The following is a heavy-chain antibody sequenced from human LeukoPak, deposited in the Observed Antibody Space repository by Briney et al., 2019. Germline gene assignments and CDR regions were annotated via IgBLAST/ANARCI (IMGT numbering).Heavy chain of an antibody. CDR1: GYTFTSYY. CDR2: IIPIFGTA. D-gene: IGHD3-22*01. V-gene: IGHV1-69*06. Sequence: ASVKVSCKASGYTFTSYYMHWVRQAPGQGLEWMGGIIPIFGTANYAQKFQGRVTITADKSTSTAYMELSSLRSEDTAVYYCANYNYYDSSGYYSTFDYWGQGTLVTVSS. CDR3: ANYNYYDSSGYYSTFDY. J-gene: IGHJ4*02.